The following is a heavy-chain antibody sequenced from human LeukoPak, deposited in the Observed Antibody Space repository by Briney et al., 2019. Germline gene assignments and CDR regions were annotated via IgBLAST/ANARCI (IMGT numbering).Heavy chain of an antibody. J-gene: IGHJ2*01. V-gene: IGHV4-59*01. CDR3: ARDAAAPYLNNWYFDL. Sequence: SETLSLTCTVSGGSISSYYWSWIRQPPGKGLEWIGYIYYSGSTNYNPSLKSRVTISVDTSKNQFSLKLSSVSAADTAVYYCARDAAAPYLNNWYFDLWGRGTLVTVSS. D-gene: IGHD2/OR15-2a*01. CDR2: IYYSGST. CDR1: GGSISSYY.